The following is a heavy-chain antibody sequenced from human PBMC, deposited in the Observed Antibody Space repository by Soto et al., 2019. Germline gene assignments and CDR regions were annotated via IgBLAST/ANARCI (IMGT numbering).Heavy chain of an antibody. CDR1: GGSISSYY. Sequence: QVQLQESGPGLVKPSETLSLTCTVSGGSISSYYWSWIRQPPGKGLEWIGYIYYSGSTNYNPSLKSRVTISVDTSKNQFSLKLSSVTAADTAVYYCARLLGEYSGYDAFDIWGQGTMVTVSS. D-gene: IGHD5-12*01. V-gene: IGHV4-59*01. CDR2: IYYSGST. CDR3: ARLLGEYSGYDAFDI. J-gene: IGHJ3*02.